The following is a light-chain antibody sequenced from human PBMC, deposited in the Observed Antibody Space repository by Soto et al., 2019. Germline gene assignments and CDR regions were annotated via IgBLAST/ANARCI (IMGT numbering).Light chain of an antibody. CDR3: QKNNSAPHI. CDR1: QGISNY. V-gene: IGKV1-27*01. J-gene: IGKJ2*01. CDR2: AAS. Sequence: DIQMTQSPSSLSASVGDRVTITCRASQGISNYLAWYQQKPGKVPKLLIYAASTLQSGVPSRFSGSGSGTDFLLTISSLQPEDVATYSCQKNNSAPHILGQGTKREIK.